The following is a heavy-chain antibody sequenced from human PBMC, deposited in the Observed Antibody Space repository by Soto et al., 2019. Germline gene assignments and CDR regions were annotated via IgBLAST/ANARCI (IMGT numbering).Heavy chain of an antibody. J-gene: IGHJ5*02. D-gene: IGHD2-15*01. V-gene: IGHV4-30-2*01. CDR2: IYHRGTS. Sequence: QLQLQESGSGLVKPSETLSLTCTVSGDSISSGAYSWSWIRLPPGKRLEWSGYIYHRGTSHYNPSLKSRVTMSVDRSRNQFSLNLRSVTAADTAVYYCARTLDYGGSAGTNWFDPWGQGTLVTVSS. CDR3: ARTLDYGGSAGTNWFDP. CDR1: GDSISSGAYS.